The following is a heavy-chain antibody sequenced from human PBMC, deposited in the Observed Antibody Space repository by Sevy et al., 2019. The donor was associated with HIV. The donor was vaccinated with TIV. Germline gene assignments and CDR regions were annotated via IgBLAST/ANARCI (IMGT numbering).Heavy chain of an antibody. D-gene: IGHD3-10*01. CDR3: AKGLGMVQGALLSDDI. CDR1: GFTFRTYG. J-gene: IGHJ3*02. Sequence: GGSLRLSCAASGFTFRTYGMHWVRQAPGKGLEWVTFIRYDGTTKYYVDSVKGRFTISRDNSKNTLYLQMNSLRPEDTAVYYCAKGLGMVQGALLSDDIWGQGTKVTVSS. V-gene: IGHV3-30*02. CDR2: IRYDGTTK.